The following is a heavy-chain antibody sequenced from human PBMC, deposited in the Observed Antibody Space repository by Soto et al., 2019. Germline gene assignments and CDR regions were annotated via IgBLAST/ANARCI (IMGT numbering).Heavy chain of an antibody. V-gene: IGHV1-46*01. CDR2: INPSGGST. J-gene: IGHJ4*02. CDR3: ARDPLRQQQLVD. CDR1: GYTFTSYY. Sequence: APVKVSCKASGYTFTSYYMHWVRQAPGQGLEWMGIINPSGGSTSYAQKFQGRVTMTRDTSTSTVYMELSSLRSEDTAVYYCARDPLRQQQLVDWGQGTLVTVSS. D-gene: IGHD6-13*01.